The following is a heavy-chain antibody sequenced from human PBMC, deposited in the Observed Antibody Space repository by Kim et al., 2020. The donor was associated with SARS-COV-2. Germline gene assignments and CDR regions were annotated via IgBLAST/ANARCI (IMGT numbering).Heavy chain of an antibody. J-gene: IGHJ4*02. V-gene: IGHV1-3*01. CDR3: ARGGYSGYDGGFDS. Sequence: SQKFQGRVTITRDTSASTAYMELRSLRSEDTAAYYCARGGYSGYDGGFDSWGQGTLVTVSS. D-gene: IGHD5-12*01.